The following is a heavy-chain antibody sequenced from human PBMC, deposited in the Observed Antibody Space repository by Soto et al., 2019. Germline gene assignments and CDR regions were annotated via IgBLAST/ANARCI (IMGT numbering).Heavy chain of an antibody. D-gene: IGHD1-26*01. J-gene: IGHJ4*02. CDR1: GFTFSSYA. CDR3: ARGLVGATDY. V-gene: IGHV3-30-3*01. Sequence: LRLSCAASGFTFSSYAMHWVRQAPGKGLEWVAVISYDGSNKYYADSVKGRFTISRDNSKNTLYLQMNSLRAEDTAVYYCARGLVGATDYWGQGTLVTVSS. CDR2: ISYDGSNK.